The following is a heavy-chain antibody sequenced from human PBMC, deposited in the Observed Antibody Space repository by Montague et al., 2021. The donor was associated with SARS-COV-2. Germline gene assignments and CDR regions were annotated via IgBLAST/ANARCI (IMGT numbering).Heavy chain of an antibody. V-gene: IGHV4-39*07. CDR2: IYYGGTA. J-gene: IGHJ1*01. Sequence: SETLSLTCTVSGGPISVSSYYWVWIRQPPGKGLEWIGSIYYGGTADYNPSLKSRVTISADTSNNQFSLKLTSLTAADTAVYSCASSPLRTSGANWYDKYFQHWGQGTRVTVSS. CDR1: GGPISVSSYY. D-gene: IGHD1-1*01. CDR3: ASSPLRTSGANWYDKYFQH.